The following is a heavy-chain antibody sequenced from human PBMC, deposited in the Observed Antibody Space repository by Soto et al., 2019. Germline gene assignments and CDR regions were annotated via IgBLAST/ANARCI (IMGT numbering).Heavy chain of an antibody. CDR1: GGSISSYY. CDR2: IYYSGST. Sequence: SETLSLTCTVSGGSISSYYWSWIRQPPGKGLEWIGYIYYSGSTNYNPSLKSRVTISVDTSKNQFSLKLSSGTAADTAVYYCARQYYYDSSGYYAFDIWGQGTMVTVSS. CDR3: ARQYYYDSSGYYAFDI. D-gene: IGHD3-22*01. J-gene: IGHJ3*02. V-gene: IGHV4-59*08.